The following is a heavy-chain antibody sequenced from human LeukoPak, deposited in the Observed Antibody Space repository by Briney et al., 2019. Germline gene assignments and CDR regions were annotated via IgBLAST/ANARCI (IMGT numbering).Heavy chain of an antibody. CDR1: GFTFSTYW. CDR3: ARAYQQWLPRSALDK. Sequence: GGSLRLSCAASGFTFSTYWMYWVRQTPGQGLVWVSRINSDGTTTNYADSVRGRFTISRDNAKTTLFLQMNSLRAEDTAVYFCARAYQQWLPRSALDKWGQGTVVTVSS. V-gene: IGHV3-74*01. CDR2: INSDGTTT. D-gene: IGHD6-19*01. J-gene: IGHJ3*02.